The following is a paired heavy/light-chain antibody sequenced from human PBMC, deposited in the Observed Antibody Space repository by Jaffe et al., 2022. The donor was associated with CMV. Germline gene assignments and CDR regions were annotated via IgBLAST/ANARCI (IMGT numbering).Light chain of an antibody. Sequence: DIVMTQSPLSLPVTPGEPASISCRSSQSLLHSNGYNYLDWYLQKPGQSPQLLIYLGSNRASGVPDRFSGSGSGTDFTLKISRVEAEDVGVYYCMQALQTPPCTFGQGTKLEIK. CDR1: QSLLHSNGYNY. V-gene: IGKV2-28*01. CDR3: MQALQTPPCT. J-gene: IGKJ2*02. CDR2: LGS.
Heavy chain of an antibody. V-gene: IGHV3-43*01. D-gene: IGHD5-12*01. CDR3: AKALRDGYNFYYYYGMDV. CDR1: GFTFDDYT. CDR2: ISWDGGST. J-gene: IGHJ6*02. Sequence: EVQLVESGGVVVQPGGSLRLSCAASGFTFDDYTMHWVRQAPGKGLEWVSLISWDGGSTYYADSVKGRFTISRDNSKNSLYLQMNSLRTEDTALYYCAKALRDGYNFYYYYGMDVWGQGTTVTVSS.